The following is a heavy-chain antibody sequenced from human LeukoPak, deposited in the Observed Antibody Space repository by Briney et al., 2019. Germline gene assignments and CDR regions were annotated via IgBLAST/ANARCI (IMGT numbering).Heavy chain of an antibody. CDR2: IYHSGST. Sequence: PSQTLSLTCTVSGGSISSGGYYWSWIRQPPGKGLERIGYIYHSGSTYYNPSLKSRVTISVDRSKNQFSLKLSSVTAADTAVYYCARAALGYCSSTSCYEGYWFDPWGQGTLVTVSS. V-gene: IGHV4-30-2*01. CDR3: ARAALGYCSSTSCYEGYWFDP. CDR1: GGSISSGGYY. J-gene: IGHJ5*02. D-gene: IGHD2-2*01.